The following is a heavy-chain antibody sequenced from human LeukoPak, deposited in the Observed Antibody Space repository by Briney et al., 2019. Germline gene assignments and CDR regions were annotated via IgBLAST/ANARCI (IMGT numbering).Heavy chain of an antibody. J-gene: IGHJ6*02. D-gene: IGHD2-21*02. CDR3: ASSLYCGGDCYPKRYYGMDV. Sequence: SETLSLTCTVSGGSISSYYWSWIRQPPGKGLEWVGYIYYSGSTNYNPSLKSRVTISVDTSKNQFSLKLSSVTAADTAVYYCASSLYCGGDCYPKRYYGMDVWGQGTTVTVSS. CDR2: IYYSGST. V-gene: IGHV4-59*01. CDR1: GGSISSYY.